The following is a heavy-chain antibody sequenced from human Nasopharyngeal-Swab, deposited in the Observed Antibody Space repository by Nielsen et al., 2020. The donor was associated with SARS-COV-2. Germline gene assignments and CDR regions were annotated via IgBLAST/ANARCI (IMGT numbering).Heavy chain of an antibody. J-gene: IGHJ3*02. Sequence: GESLKISCAASGFTFSSYAMSWVRQAPGKGLEWVSAISGSGGSTYYADSVKGRFTISRDNSKNTLYLQMNSLRAEDTAVYYCARDYGGNSLAFDIWGQGTMVTVSS. CDR3: ARDYGGNSLAFDI. V-gene: IGHV3-23*01. CDR1: GFTFSSYA. D-gene: IGHD4-23*01. CDR2: ISGSGGST.